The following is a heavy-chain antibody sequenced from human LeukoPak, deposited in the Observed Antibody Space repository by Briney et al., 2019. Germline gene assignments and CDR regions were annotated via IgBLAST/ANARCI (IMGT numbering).Heavy chain of an antibody. D-gene: IGHD6-19*01. V-gene: IGHV3-23*01. CDR3: AKASSGWSRYYFDY. CDR1: GFTFSSYA. J-gene: IGHJ4*02. CDR2: ISGSGGST. Sequence: PGGSLRLSCAASGFTFSSYAMSWVRQAPGKGLEGVSAISGSGGSTYYAGSVKGRFTISRDNSTNTLYLQMNSLRAEDTAVYYCAKASSGWSRYYFDYWGQGTLVTVSS.